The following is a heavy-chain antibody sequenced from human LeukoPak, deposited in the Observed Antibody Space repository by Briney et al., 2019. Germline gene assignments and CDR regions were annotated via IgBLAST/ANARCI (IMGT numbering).Heavy chain of an antibody. D-gene: IGHD3-22*01. CDR3: ARGALDSSGYYRYYYYGMDV. CDR2: IYYSGST. J-gene: IGHJ6*02. V-gene: IGHV4-59*01. Sequence: PSETLSLTCTVSGGSISSYYWSWIRQPPGKGLEWIGYIYYSGSTNYNPSLKSRVTISVDTSKNQFSLKLGSVTAADTAVYYCARGALDSSGYYRYYYYGMDVWGQGTTVIVS. CDR1: GGSISSYY.